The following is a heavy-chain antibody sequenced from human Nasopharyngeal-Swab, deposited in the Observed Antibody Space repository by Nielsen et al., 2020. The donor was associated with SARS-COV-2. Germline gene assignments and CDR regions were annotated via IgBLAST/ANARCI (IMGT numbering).Heavy chain of an antibody. CDR1: GFTFSSYW. D-gene: IGHD5-24*01. V-gene: IGHV3-7*05. J-gene: IGHJ6*03. CDR2: IKQDGSEK. CDR3: ARDKGDGYNSDYYYMDV. Sequence: GEARKISCAASGFTFSSYWMSWVRQAPGKGLEWVANIKQDGSEKYYVDSLKGRFTISRDNAKNSLYLQMNSLRAEDTAVYYCARDKGDGYNSDYYYMDVWGKGTTVTVSS.